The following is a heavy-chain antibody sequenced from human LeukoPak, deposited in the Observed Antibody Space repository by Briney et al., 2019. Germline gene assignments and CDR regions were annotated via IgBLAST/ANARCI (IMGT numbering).Heavy chain of an antibody. CDR1: GGSISSGGYY. V-gene: IGHV4-30-2*01. CDR2: IYHSGNP. J-gene: IGHJ4*02. D-gene: IGHD2-2*01. Sequence: SQTLSLTCTVSGGSISSGGYYWSWIRQPPGKGLEWIGYIYHSGNPDYNPSLKSRVTISVDRSENQFSLRLSSVTAADTAVYYCARFSLSDCTSTSCYVNWGQGTLVTVSS. CDR3: ARFSLSDCTSTSCYVN.